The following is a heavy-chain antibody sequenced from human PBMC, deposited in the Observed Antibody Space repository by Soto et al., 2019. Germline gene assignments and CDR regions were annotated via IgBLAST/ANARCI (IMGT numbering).Heavy chain of an antibody. D-gene: IGHD2-15*01. CDR2: IYYSGST. CDR3: ARDEMVVAATAYYYYYGMDV. J-gene: IGHJ6*02. V-gene: IGHV4-30-4*01. CDR1: GGSISSGDYY. Sequence: SETLSLTCTVSGGSISSGDYYWSWIRQPPGKGLEWIGYIYYSGSTYYNPSLKSRVTISVDTSKNQFSLKLSSVTAADTAVYYCARDEMVVAATAYYYYYGMDVWGQGTTVTVSS.